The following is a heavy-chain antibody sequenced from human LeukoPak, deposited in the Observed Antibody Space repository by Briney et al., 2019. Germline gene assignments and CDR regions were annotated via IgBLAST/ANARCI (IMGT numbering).Heavy chain of an antibody. Sequence: GESLKISCQGSGYSSTSYWIGWVRQLPGKGLEWMGIIYPGDSDTKYSPSFQGQVTISADKSISTAYLQWSSLKASDTAMYNCARLELVEYFDLWGRGTLVTVSS. J-gene: IGHJ2*01. CDR3: ARLELVEYFDL. V-gene: IGHV5-51*01. D-gene: IGHD6-6*01. CDR2: IYPGDSDT. CDR1: GYSSTSYW.